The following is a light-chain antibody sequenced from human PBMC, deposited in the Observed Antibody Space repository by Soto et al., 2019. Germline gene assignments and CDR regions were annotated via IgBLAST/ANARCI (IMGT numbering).Light chain of an antibody. J-gene: IGKJ4*01. CDR1: QSIPTY. Sequence: DIQMTQSQSSLSASIGDRVTITCRESQSIPTYLNWYRQKPGKAPKLLIYAASSLQSGVPSRFSGSGSETEFTLSISSLQPEDFATYFCQQIYSAPLTFGGGTKVDIK. CDR3: QQIYSAPLT. CDR2: AAS. V-gene: IGKV1-39*01.